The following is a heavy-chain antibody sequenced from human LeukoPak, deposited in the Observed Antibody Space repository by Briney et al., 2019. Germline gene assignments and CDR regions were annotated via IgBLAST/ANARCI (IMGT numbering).Heavy chain of an antibody. V-gene: IGHV1-18*01. CDR2: ISAYNGNT. CDR3: ARELYYDSSGSCDY. J-gene: IGHJ4*02. Sequence: VASVKVSCKASGYTFTSYGISWVRQASGQGLEWMGWISAYNGNTNYAQKLQGRVTMTIDTSTSTAYMELRSLRSDDTAVYYCARELYYDSSGSCDYWGQGTLVTVSS. CDR1: GYTFTSYG. D-gene: IGHD3-22*01.